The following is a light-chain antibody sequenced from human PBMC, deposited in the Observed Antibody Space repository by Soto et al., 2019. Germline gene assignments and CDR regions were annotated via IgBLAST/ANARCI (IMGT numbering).Light chain of an antibody. CDR2: EVS. V-gene: IGLV2-23*02. Sequence: QSALTQPASVSGSPGQSITISCTGTSSDVGSYNLVSWYQQHPGKAPKLMIYEVSKRPSGVSNCFSGSKSGNTASLTISGLQAEDEADYYCFSYAGSSIVVFGGGTKLTVL. J-gene: IGLJ2*01. CDR3: FSYAGSSIVV. CDR1: SSDVGSYNL.